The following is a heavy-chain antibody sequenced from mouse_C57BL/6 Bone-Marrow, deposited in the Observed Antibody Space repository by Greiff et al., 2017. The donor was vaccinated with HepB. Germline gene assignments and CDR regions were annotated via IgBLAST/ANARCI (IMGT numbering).Heavy chain of an antibody. Sequence: SGAELVRPGASVTLSCKASGYTFTDYEMHWVKQTPVHGLEWIGAIDPETGGTAYNQKFKGKAILTADKSSSTAYMELRSLTSEDSAVYYCTRGVGWLSYYFDYWGQGTTLTVSS. CDR1: GYTFTDYE. CDR3: TRGVGWLSYYFDY. CDR2: IDPETGGT. D-gene: IGHD2-3*01. J-gene: IGHJ2*01. V-gene: IGHV1-15*01.